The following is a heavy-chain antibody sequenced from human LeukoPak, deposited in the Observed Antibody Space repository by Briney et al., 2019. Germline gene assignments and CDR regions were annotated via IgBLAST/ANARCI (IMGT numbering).Heavy chain of an antibody. D-gene: IGHD3-16*01. CDR3: ARDVNYAFDY. Sequence: ASVEVSCKPSGYRFTRNGVSWVRQAPGQGLEWMAWISANSGNTNYAQNFQDRLTLTTDTSTSTAYMELRSLRSDDTAVYYCARDVNYAFDYWGQGTLVTVSS. CDR1: GYRFTRNG. V-gene: IGHV1-18*01. J-gene: IGHJ4*02. CDR2: ISANSGNT.